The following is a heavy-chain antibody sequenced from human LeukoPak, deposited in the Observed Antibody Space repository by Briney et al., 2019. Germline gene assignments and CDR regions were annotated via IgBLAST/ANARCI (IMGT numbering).Heavy chain of an antibody. D-gene: IGHD1-7*01. CDR3: ARRGVTGTTMPFGS. CDR1: GYTFTGYY. Sequence: GASVKVSCKASGYTFTGYYMHWVRQAPGQGLEWMGWINPNSGGTNYAQKFQGRVTMTRGTSISTAYMELSRLRSDDTAVYYCARRGVTGTTMPFGSWGQGTLVTVSS. V-gene: IGHV1-2*02. CDR2: INPNSGGT. J-gene: IGHJ5*02.